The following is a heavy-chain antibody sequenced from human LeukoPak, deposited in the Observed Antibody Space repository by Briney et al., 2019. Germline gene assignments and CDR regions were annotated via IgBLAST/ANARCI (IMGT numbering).Heavy chain of an antibody. J-gene: IGHJ5*02. D-gene: IGHD2-2*01. CDR2: INHSGST. CDR3: ARVDSDIVVVPAAIWFDP. CDR1: GGSFSGYY. V-gene: IGHV4-34*01. Sequence: PSETLSLTCAVYGGSFSGYYWSWLPQPPGKGLEWIGEINHSGSTNYNPSLKSRVTISVDTSKNQFSLKLSSVTAADTAVYYCARVDSDIVVVPAAIWFDPWGQGTLVTVSS.